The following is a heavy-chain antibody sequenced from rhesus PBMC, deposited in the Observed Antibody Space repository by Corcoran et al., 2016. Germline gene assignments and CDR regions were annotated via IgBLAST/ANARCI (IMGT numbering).Heavy chain of an antibody. J-gene: IGHJ5-2*02. CDR1: GVSLYGNY. Sequence: QVQLQESGPGLVKPSETLPLTCAVPGVSLYGNYLRWMRQSPGHGLEWIGYISGNSETTSYNPSLRGRITISKDTSQNQFSLMLTSVTAADTAVYYCARDAISLDVWGRGVLVTVSS. CDR3: ARDAISLDV. V-gene: IGHV4-147*01. CDR2: ISGNSETT.